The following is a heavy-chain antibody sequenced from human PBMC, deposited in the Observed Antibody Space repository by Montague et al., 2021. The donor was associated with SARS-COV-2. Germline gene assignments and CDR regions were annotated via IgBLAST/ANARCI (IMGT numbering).Heavy chain of an antibody. CDR1: GSSISSYY. J-gene: IGHJ6*02. V-gene: IGHV4-59*01. CDR2: ILYTGST. D-gene: IGHD4-23*01. Sequence: SETLSLTCTVSGSSISSYYWSWIRQPPGKGLEWIGYILYTGSTNYNPSLMSRVTISVDTSKNQLSLKLSSVTTADTAVYYCATGRAGNSYAYYYGMDVWGQGTTVTVSS. CDR3: ATGRAGNSYAYYYGMDV.